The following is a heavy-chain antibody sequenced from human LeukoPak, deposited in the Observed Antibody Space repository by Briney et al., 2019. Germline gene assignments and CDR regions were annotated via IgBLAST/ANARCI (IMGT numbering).Heavy chain of an antibody. V-gene: IGHV1-2*02. CDR2: INPNSGGT. Sequence: ASVKVSCKASGYTFTRYYMHWVRQAPGQGLEWMGWINPNSGGTNYAQKFQGRVTMTRDTSISTAYMELSRLRSDDTAVYYCAREVVVVAATLFDYWGQGTLVTVSS. J-gene: IGHJ4*02. CDR3: AREVVVVAATLFDY. D-gene: IGHD2-15*01. CDR1: GYTFTRYY.